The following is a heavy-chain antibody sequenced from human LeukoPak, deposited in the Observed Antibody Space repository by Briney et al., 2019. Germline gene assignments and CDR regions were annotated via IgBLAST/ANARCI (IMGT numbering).Heavy chain of an antibody. CDR2: ISGYNGNI. Sequence: RGASVKVSCKASGYTFTRYGISWVRQAPGQGLEWVGWISGYNGNIKYAQKVQGRVTMTTDTSTSTAYMELRGLRSDDTAVYYCARDCSGGSCYDGVDYWGQGTLVTV. CDR1: GYTFTRYG. D-gene: IGHD2-15*01. V-gene: IGHV1-18*01. CDR3: ARDCSGGSCYDGVDY. J-gene: IGHJ4*02.